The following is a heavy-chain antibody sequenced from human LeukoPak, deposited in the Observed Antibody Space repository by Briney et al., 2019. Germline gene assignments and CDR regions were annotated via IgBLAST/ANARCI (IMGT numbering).Heavy chain of an antibody. V-gene: IGHV3-48*01. J-gene: IGHJ6*02. D-gene: IGHD6-19*01. CDR2: ISSSSSTI. CDR3: AKDSVRGIAVAGTFLSYYYYGMDV. Sequence: GGSLRLSCAASGFTFSSYSMNWVRQAPGKGLEWVSYISSSSSTIYYADSVKGRFTISRDNSKNTLYLQMNSLRAEDTAVYYCAKDSVRGIAVAGTFLSYYYYGMDVWGQGTTVTVSS. CDR1: GFTFSSYS.